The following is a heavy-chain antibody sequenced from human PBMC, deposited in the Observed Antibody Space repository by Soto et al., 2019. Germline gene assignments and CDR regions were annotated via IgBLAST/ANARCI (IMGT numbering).Heavy chain of an antibody. CDR2: ISVYNGNT. CDR3: ARDDGSYPVDY. Sequence: QVQLVQSGAEVKKPGASVKVSCKASGYTFTTYGISWVRQAPGQGLEWMGWISVYNGNTNYAQKLQGRVTMTTDTATSTDYMELRSLRSDDTAMYYCARDDGSYPVDYWGQGTLVTVSS. J-gene: IGHJ4*02. D-gene: IGHD1-26*01. V-gene: IGHV1-18*01. CDR1: GYTFTTYG.